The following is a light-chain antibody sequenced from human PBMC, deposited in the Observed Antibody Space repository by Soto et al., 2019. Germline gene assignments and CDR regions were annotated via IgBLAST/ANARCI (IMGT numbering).Light chain of an antibody. CDR2: AAS. V-gene: IGKV1-17*01. J-gene: IGKJ1*01. CDR1: QDIRND. Sequence: DIQMTQSPSSLSASVGDRVTITCRASQDIRNDLGWFQQKPGKAPKRLIYAASSLQSGVPSRFSGSGSGTEFILTISSLQPEDFATYYCQHYNNWPPWTFGQGTKVEIK. CDR3: QHYNNWPPWT.